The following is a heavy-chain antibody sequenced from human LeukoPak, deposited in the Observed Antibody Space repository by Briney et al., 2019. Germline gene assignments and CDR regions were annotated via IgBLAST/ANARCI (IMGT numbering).Heavy chain of an antibody. CDR2: IKRDGSEK. D-gene: IGHD6-19*01. J-gene: IGHJ4*02. CDR3: ARVIAVAGTSSDY. Sequence: PGGSLRLSCAASGFTFSSYWMSWVRQAPGKGLEWVANIKRDGSEKYYVDSVKGRFTFSRDNAKNSLCLQMNSLRAEDTAVYYCARVIAVAGTSSDYWGQGTLVTVSS. V-gene: IGHV3-7*03. CDR1: GFTFSSYW.